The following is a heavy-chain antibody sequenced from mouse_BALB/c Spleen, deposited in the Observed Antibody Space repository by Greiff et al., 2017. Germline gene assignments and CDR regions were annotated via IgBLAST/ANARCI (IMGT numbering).Heavy chain of an antibody. Sequence: QVQLQQPGAELVKPGASVKLSCKASGYTFTSYWMHWVKQRPGQGLEWIGEINPSNGRTNYNEKLKSKATLTVDKSSSTAYMQLSSLTSEDSAVYYCARGGYGSSYYAMDYWGQGTSVTVSS. CDR1: GYTFTSYW. CDR2: INPSNGRT. CDR3: ARGGYGSSYYAMDY. D-gene: IGHD1-1*01. V-gene: IGHV1S81*02. J-gene: IGHJ4*01.